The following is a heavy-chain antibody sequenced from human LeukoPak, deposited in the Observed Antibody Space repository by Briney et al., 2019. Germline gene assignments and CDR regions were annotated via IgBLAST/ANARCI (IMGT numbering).Heavy chain of an antibody. CDR3: GRSQNYNDSSGYSS. CDR1: GFTFSSYW. Sequence: PGGSLRLSCAASGFTFSSYWMHWVRQAPGKGLVWVSRVNSDGSSTTYADSVKGRFTISRDNAKKSLYLQMNSLRAEDTAVYYCGRSQNYNDSSGYSSWGQGTLVTVSS. D-gene: IGHD3-22*01. CDR2: VNSDGSST. J-gene: IGHJ5*02. V-gene: IGHV3-74*01.